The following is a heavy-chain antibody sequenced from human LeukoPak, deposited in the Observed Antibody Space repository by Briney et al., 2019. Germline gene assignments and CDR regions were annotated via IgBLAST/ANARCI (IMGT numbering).Heavy chain of an antibody. CDR2: IIPIFGTA. V-gene: IGHV1-69*01. CDR3: VTDLVIKGYFDY. CDR1: GGTFSSYA. Sequence: SVKVSCKASGGTFSSYAISWVRQAPGQGLEWMGGIIPIFGTANYAQKFQGRVTITADESTSTAYMELSSLRSEDTAVYYCVTDLVIKGYFDYWGQGALVTVSS. J-gene: IGHJ4*02. D-gene: IGHD2-21*01.